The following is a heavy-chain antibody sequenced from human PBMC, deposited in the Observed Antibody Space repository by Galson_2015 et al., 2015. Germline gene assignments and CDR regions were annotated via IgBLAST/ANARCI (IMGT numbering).Heavy chain of an antibody. CDR1: GGSVSSTSHY. V-gene: IGHV4-39*01. Sequence: SETLSLTCTVSGGSVSSTSHYWGWFRQSPGEGLVWIGSIYYSGSTYLNPPLKSRATISVAKSNNQFSLKLSSVTAADTALYFCARHEGIIAATPHFYY. CDR2: IYYSGST. D-gene: IGHD2-15*01. CDR3: ARHEGIIAATPHFYY. J-gene: IGHJ6*03.